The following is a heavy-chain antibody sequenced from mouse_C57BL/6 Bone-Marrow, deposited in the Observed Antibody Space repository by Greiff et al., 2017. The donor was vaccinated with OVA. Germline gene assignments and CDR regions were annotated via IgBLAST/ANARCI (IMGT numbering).Heavy chain of an antibody. CDR1: GFSFNTYA. J-gene: IGHJ4*01. V-gene: IGHV10-1*01. CDR3: VRRSGYYPMDY. D-gene: IGHD1-3*01. CDR2: IRSKSNNYAT. Sequence: GGGLVQPKGSLKLSCAASGFSFNTYAMNWVRQAPGKGLEWVARIRSKSNNYATYYADSVKDRFTISRDDSESMLYLQMNNLKTEDTAMYYCVRRSGYYPMDYWGQGTSVTVSS.